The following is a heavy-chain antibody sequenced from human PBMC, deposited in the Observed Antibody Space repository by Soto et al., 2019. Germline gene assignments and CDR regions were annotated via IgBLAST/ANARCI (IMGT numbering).Heavy chain of an antibody. V-gene: IGHV1-69*13. CDR1: GGTFSSYA. D-gene: IGHD3-22*01. Sequence: ASVKVSCKASGGTFSSYAISWVRQAPGQGLEWMGGVIPIFGTANYAQKFQGRVTITADESTSTAYMELSSLRSEDTAVYYCAREPIQYDSSCYPSPPDNSYNGMDVWGQGPTVTVS. J-gene: IGHJ6*02. CDR3: AREPIQYDSSCYPSPPDNSYNGMDV. CDR2: VIPIFGTA.